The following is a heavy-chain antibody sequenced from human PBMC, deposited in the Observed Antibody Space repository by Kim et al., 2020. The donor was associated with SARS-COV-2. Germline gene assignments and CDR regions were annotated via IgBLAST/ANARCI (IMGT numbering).Heavy chain of an antibody. CDR2: ISASGGTT. Sequence: GGSLRLSCAASGLIFSSYAMNWVRHAPGKGLEWVSAISASGGTTEYADSVKGRFTISRDNSKNTLYLQMNSLRVEDTALYYCAKGLTGIVVTGKLDYWGQGTLVTVSS. D-gene: IGHD6-19*01. CDR1: GLIFSSYA. J-gene: IGHJ4*02. V-gene: IGHV3-23*01. CDR3: AKGLTGIVVTGKLDY.